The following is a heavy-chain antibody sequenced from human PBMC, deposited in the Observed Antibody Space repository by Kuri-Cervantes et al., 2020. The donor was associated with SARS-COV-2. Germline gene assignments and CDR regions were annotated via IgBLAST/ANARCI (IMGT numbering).Heavy chain of an antibody. CDR3: ARKGLWSGYLN. Sequence: GSLRLSCTVSGGSISSSSYYWGWIRQPPGKGLEWIGSIYYSGSTYYNPSLMSRVTISVDTSKNQFSLKLSSVTAADTAVYYCARKGLWSGYLNWGQGTLVTVSS. CDR1: GGSISSSSYY. V-gene: IGHV4-39*07. CDR2: IYYSGST. D-gene: IGHD3-3*01. J-gene: IGHJ4*02.